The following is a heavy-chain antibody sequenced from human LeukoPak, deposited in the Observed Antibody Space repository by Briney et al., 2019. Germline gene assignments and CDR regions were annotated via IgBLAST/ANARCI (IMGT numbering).Heavy chain of an antibody. D-gene: IGHD3-3*01. V-gene: IGHV4-39*01. J-gene: IGHJ5*02. CDR3: ARGGPRITIFGVVIMEGSEYNWFDP. CDR1: GGSISSSSYY. CDR2: IYYSGST. Sequence: SETLSLTCTVSGGSISSSSYYWGWLRQPPGTGLEWIGSIYYSGSTYYNPSLRSRVTISVDTSKNQFSLKLSSVTAADTAVYYCARGGPRITIFGVVIMEGSEYNWFDPWGQGTLVTVSS.